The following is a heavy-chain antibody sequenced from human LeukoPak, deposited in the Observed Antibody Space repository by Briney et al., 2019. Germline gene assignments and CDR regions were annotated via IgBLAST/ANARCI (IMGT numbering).Heavy chain of an antibody. CDR2: VYTNTGNP. J-gene: IGHJ4*02. D-gene: IGHD3-22*01. Sequence: ASVKVSCKPSGYTFTDYAINWVRQAPGQGLEYMGWVYTNTGNPTYAQGFTGRFVFSSDSSVSTAYLQITSLKADDSAIYFCASCNDSSGYFAYWGQGTLVTVSS. V-gene: IGHV7-4-1*02. CDR1: GYTFTDYA. CDR3: ASCNDSSGYFAY.